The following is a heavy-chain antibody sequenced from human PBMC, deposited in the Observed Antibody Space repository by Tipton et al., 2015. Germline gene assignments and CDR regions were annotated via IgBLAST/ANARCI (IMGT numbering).Heavy chain of an antibody. CDR2: ISGGGGYT. CDR3: AKQLADYYYGMDV. J-gene: IGHJ6*02. V-gene: IGHV3-23*01. CDR1: GFTFTSYA. Sequence: GSLRLSCAASGFTFTSYAMTWVRQAPGKGLEWVSTISGGGGYTYYADSVKGRFTISRDNSKNTLYLQMNSLRVEDTAVYYCAKQLADYYYGMDVWGQGTTVTVSS. D-gene: IGHD6-13*01.